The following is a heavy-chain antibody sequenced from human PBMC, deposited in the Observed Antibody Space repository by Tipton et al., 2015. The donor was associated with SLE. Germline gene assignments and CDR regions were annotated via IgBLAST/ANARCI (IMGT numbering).Heavy chain of an antibody. CDR1: GFTFSSYN. D-gene: IGHD3-16*01. CDR3: VRDWAYAFDI. V-gene: IGHV3-13*01. Sequence: GSLRLSCAASGFTFSSYNMHWVRQATGKGLEWVSAIGTTGDTYYPGSVKGRFTISRENAKNSLYLQMNSLRAGDTALYYCVRDWAYAFDIWGQGTMVTVSS. CDR2: IGTTGDT. J-gene: IGHJ3*02.